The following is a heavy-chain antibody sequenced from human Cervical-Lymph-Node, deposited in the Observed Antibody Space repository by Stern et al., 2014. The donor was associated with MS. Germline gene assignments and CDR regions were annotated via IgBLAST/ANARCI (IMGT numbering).Heavy chain of an antibody. V-gene: IGHV1-2*02. D-gene: IGHD3-10*01. CDR2: IHPNSGDT. CDR3: ARDGRSSYGSGSYYSSGY. Sequence: VQLVESGAEVKKPGASVKVSCKASGYSFTGYFLHWVRQAPGPGLEWMGWIHPNSGDTNYAQKFHGRVTMTRDSSSSTAYMELSSLRSDDTAVYYCARDGRSSYGSGSYYSSGYWGQGTLVTVSS. J-gene: IGHJ4*02. CDR1: GYSFTGYF.